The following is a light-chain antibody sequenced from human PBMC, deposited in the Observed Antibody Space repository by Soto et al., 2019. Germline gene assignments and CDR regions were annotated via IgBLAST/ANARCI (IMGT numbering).Light chain of an antibody. J-gene: IGKJ1*01. Sequence: DIVMTQSPDSLAVSLGERATFNCKSSQSVLYSSNNKNYLAWYQQKPGQPPKLLIYWASTRESGVPDRFSGSGSGTDFTLTVSSLQAKDVAVYYCQQYYSTPPTFGQGTKVEIK. CDR3: QQYYSTPPT. V-gene: IGKV4-1*01. CDR1: QSVLYSSNNKNY. CDR2: WAS.